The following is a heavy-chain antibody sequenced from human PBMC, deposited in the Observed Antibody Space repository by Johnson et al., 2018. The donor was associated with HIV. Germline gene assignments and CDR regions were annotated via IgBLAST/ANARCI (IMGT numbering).Heavy chain of an antibody. Sequence: VQLVESGGGLVQPGGSLRLSCAASGFTFSSYCMTWIRQAPGKGLEWVANIDLGGSLTNYVDSVKGRFTISRDNAKNSLYLHMNSLRAEDTALYYCAKKRGYDSSGHDAFDIWGQGTMVTVSS. V-gene: IGHV3-7*05. D-gene: IGHD3-22*01. CDR3: AKKRGYDSSGHDAFDI. CDR2: IDLGGSLT. CDR1: GFTFSSYC. J-gene: IGHJ3*02.